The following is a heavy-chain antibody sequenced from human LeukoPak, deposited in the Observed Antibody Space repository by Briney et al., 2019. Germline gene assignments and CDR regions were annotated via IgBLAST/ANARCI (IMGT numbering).Heavy chain of an antibody. D-gene: IGHD6-19*01. V-gene: IGHV3-30-3*01. CDR1: GFTFSNYA. CDR2: ISYDGSNK. CDR3: AREPYSSGWYFSYYFDY. Sequence: PGGSLRLSCAASGFTFSNYAMHWVRQAPGKGLEWVAVISYDGSNKYYADSVKGRFTISRDNSKNTLYLQMSSLRAEDTAVYYCAREPYSSGWYFSYYFDYWGQGTLVTVSS. J-gene: IGHJ4*02.